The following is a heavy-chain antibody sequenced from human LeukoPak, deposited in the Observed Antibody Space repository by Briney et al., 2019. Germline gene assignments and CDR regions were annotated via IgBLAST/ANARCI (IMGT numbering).Heavy chain of an antibody. J-gene: IGHJ3*02. D-gene: IGHD6-13*01. V-gene: IGHV4-59*01. CDR2: IYYSGST. Sequence: SETLSLTCTVSGGSISSYYWSWIRQPPGKGLEWIGYIYYSGSTNYNPSLKSRVTISVDMSKNQFSLKLSSVTAADTAVYYCARSWQQLAHDAFDIWGQGTMVTVSS. CDR3: ARSWQQLAHDAFDI. CDR1: GGSISSYY.